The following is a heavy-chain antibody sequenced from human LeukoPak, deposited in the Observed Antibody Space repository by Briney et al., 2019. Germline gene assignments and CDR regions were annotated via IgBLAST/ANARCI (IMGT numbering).Heavy chain of an antibody. CDR2: IIPIFSTA. CDR3: ARDTLGSGPAPYGMDV. J-gene: IGHJ6*02. Sequence: SVKVSCKASGGTFSSYAISWVRQAPGQGLEWMGVIIPIFSTANYAQKFQGRVTITADESTSTAYMELSSLRSEDTAVYYCARDTLGSGPAPYGMDVWGQGTTVTVSS. CDR1: GGTFSSYA. D-gene: IGHD3-10*01. V-gene: IGHV1-69*01.